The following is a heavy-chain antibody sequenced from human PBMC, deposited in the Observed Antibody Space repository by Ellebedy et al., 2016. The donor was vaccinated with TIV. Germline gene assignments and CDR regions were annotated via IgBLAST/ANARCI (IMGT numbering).Heavy chain of an antibody. CDR3: ARGRITIFGEGGED. CDR1: GGSISSGGYY. Sequence: SETLSLXXTVSGGSISSGGYYWSWIRQHPGKGLEWIGYIYYSGSTYYNPSLKSRVTISVDTSKNQFSLKLSSVTAADTAVYYCARGRITIFGEGGEDWGQGTLVTVSS. CDR2: IYYSGST. V-gene: IGHV4-31*03. J-gene: IGHJ4*02. D-gene: IGHD3-3*01.